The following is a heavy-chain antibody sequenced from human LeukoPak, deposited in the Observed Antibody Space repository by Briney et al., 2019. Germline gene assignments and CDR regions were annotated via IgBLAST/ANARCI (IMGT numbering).Heavy chain of an antibody. Sequence: PGGSLRLSCAASGFTFSSYAMHWVRQAPGKGLEWVAVISYDGSNKYYADSVKGRFTISRDNSKNTLYLQMNSLRAEDTAVYYCARNAWAGDTAMVEGYWGQGTLVTVSS. D-gene: IGHD5-18*01. V-gene: IGHV3-30-3*01. CDR2: ISYDGSNK. CDR3: ARNAWAGDTAMVEGY. CDR1: GFTFSSYA. J-gene: IGHJ4*02.